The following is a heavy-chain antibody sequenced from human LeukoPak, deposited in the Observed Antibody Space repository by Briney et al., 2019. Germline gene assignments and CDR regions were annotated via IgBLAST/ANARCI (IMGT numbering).Heavy chain of an antibody. CDR2: LYHNGNT. Sequence: PSETLSLTCTVSGYSITRGYYWGWVRQPPGQGLEWIGSLYHNGNTYFNPSLKSRVTMSVDTSKNQFSLKLTSVTAADTAVYYCATDPLRMYPGPDDFWGQGILVTVSS. D-gene: IGHD2-2*01. CDR1: GYSITRGYY. V-gene: IGHV4-38-2*02. J-gene: IGHJ4*02. CDR3: ATDPLRMYPGPDDF.